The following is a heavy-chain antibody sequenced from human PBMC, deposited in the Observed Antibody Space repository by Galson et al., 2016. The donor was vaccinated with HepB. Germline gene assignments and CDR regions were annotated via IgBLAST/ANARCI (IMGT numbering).Heavy chain of an antibody. CDR3: ARHSSYYGNFDY. CDR2: IYYSGST. Sequence: SEPLSLTCTVSGGSISSSSYYWGWIRQPPGKGLEWLGRIYYSGSTDYNPSLKSRVTISVDTSKNQFSLNLSSVTAADTAVYYCARHSSYYGNFDYWGQGTLVTVSS. D-gene: IGHD2-15*01. J-gene: IGHJ4*02. CDR1: GGSISSSSYY. V-gene: IGHV4-39*01.